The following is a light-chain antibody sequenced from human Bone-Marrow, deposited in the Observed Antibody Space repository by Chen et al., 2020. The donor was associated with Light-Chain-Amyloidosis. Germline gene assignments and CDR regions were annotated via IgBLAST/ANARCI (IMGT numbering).Light chain of an antibody. CDR2: AAS. Sequence: DIQLTQSPSFLFASLGDRLTITCQASHDLHTSLAWYQHKPGKPPKLLIYAASILRSGVPSRFTGSGSGTFFSLTIASLQPEDIGTYYCRQYGVFPPRTFGQGTQVGLK. CDR1: HDLHTS. V-gene: IGKV1-33*01. CDR3: RQYGVFPPRT. J-gene: IGKJ1*01.